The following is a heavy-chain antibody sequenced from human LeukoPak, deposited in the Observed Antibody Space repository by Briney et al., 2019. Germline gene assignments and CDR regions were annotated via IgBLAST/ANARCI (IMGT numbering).Heavy chain of an antibody. CDR1: GFNFHDYG. CDR3: ARDRPYDFWSGYYGDLDFDY. CDR2: VNWNGYST. V-gene: IGHV3-20*04. D-gene: IGHD3-3*01. Sequence: GGSLRLSCAASGFNFHDYGMSWVRQAPGKGLEWVSGVNWNGYSTGYVDSVKGRFTVARDNAKHSLYLQMNSLRAEDTAVYYCARDRPYDFWSGYYGDLDFDYWGQGTLVTVSS. J-gene: IGHJ4*02.